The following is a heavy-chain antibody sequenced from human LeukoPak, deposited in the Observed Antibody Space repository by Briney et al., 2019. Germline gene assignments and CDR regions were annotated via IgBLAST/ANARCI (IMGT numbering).Heavy chain of an antibody. Sequence: SETLSLTCAVYGGSFSGYYWSWIRQPAGKGLEWIGRIYISGSTNYNPSLKSRVTISVDTSKNQFSLKLSSVTAADTAVYYCAREVYYFDSGLRDYFDYWGQGTLVTVSS. CDR3: AREVYYFDSGLRDYFDY. CDR1: GGSFSGYY. D-gene: IGHD3-22*01. CDR2: IYISGST. J-gene: IGHJ4*02. V-gene: IGHV4-59*10.